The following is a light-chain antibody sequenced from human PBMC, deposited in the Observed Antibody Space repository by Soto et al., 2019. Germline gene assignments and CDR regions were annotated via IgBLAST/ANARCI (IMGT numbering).Light chain of an antibody. CDR3: QQYGSSPLT. V-gene: IGKV3D-20*01. CDR1: QSVSSCF. Sequence: EIVLTQSPATLSSSAGDRATLSCGASQSVSSCFLAWYQQKPGLAPRLLIYDASRRAAGIPGRFSGSGSGKDFTLTISRLEPEDFAVYYCQQYGSSPLTFGEGTKVEIK. J-gene: IGKJ4*01. CDR2: DAS.